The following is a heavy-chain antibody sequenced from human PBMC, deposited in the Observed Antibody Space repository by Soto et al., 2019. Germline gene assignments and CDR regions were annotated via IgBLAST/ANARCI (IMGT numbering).Heavy chain of an antibody. CDR3: TRASAVAGSSSSFLPNQY. CDR2: INPNSGGT. V-gene: IGHV1-2*02. CDR1: GYSFTAYY. J-gene: IGHJ4*02. D-gene: IGHD6-19*01. Sequence: ASVKVSCKASGYSFTAYYIHWVRQAPGQALEWVGWINPNSGGTDYAQKYQGRITMTRATSLSRAYMELSRLISDDTAVYYCTRASAVAGSSSSFLPNQYWGQGTLVTVSS.